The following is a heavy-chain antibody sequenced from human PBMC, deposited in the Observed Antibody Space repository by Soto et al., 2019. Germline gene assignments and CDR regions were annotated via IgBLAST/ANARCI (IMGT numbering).Heavy chain of an antibody. CDR2: ISGSGGST. V-gene: IGHV3-23*01. J-gene: IGHJ4*02. D-gene: IGHD2-2*01. Sequence: EVQLLESGGGLLHPGGSLRLSCAASGFTFSSYAMSWVRQAPGNGLEWVSAISGSGGSTYYADSVKGRFTISRDNSKNTLYLQMNSLRAEDTAVYYCAKGWYCSSTSCPVDYWGQGTLVTVSS. CDR3: AKGWYCSSTSCPVDY. CDR1: GFTFSSYA.